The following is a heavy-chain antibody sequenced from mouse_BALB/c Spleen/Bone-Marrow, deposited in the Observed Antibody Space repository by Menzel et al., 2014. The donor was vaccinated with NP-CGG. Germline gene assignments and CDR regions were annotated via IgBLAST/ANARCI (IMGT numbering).Heavy chain of an antibody. CDR2: ISSGSSTI. D-gene: IGHD2-10*02. CDR3: ARSGYGDYYAMDY. Sequence: VQLKESGGGLVQPRGSRKLSCAASGFTFSSFGIHWVRQAPEKGLEWVAYISSGSSTIYYADTVKGRFTISRDNPKNTLFLQMTSLRSEDTAMYYCARSGYGDYYAMDYWGQGTSVTVSS. V-gene: IGHV5-17*02. CDR1: GFTFSSFG. J-gene: IGHJ4*01.